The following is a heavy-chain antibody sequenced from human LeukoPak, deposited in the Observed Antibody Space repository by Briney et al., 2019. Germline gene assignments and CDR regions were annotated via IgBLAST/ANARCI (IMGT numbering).Heavy chain of an antibody. V-gene: IGHV4-34*01. J-gene: IGHJ6*02. D-gene: IGHD1-26*01. Sequence: SETLSLTCAVYGGSFSGYYWSWIRQPPGKGLEWIGEINHSGSTNYNPSLKSRVTISVDTSKNQFSLKLSSVTAADTAVYYCARHHGAYYYGMDVWGQGTTVTVSS. CDR1: GGSFSGYY. CDR2: INHSGST. CDR3: ARHHGAYYYGMDV.